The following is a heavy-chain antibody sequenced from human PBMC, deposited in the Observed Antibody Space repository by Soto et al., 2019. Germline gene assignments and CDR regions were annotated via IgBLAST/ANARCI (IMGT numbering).Heavy chain of an antibody. Sequence: PGESLNISCKGSGYSFTIYWIGWVRQMPGKGLEWMGIIYPGDSDTRYSPSFQGQVTISADKSISTAYLQWSSLKASDTAMYYCARGHWLLPTAYNWFDPWGQGTLVTVSS. D-gene: IGHD3-9*01. CDR3: ARGHWLLPTAYNWFDP. CDR1: GYSFTIYW. CDR2: IYPGDSDT. J-gene: IGHJ5*02. V-gene: IGHV5-51*01.